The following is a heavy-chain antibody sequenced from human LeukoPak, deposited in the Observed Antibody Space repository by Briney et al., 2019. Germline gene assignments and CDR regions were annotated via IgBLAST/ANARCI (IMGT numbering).Heavy chain of an antibody. CDR3: ARGDYRHFDI. D-gene: IGHD4-11*01. V-gene: IGHV4-59*01. J-gene: IGHJ3*02. CDR1: GDSISRYC. CDR2: IYFSGTT. Sequence: SETLSLTCSVSGDSISRYCWSWIRQPPGRGLEWIGNIYFSGTTNYNPSLKSRVTISVDTSKTQFSLKLTSVTAADTAVYYCARGDYRHFDIWGQGTMVTVSS.